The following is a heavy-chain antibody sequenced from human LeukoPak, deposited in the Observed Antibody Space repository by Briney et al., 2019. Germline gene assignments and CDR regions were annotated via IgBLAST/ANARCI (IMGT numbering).Heavy chain of an antibody. J-gene: IGHJ3*02. D-gene: IGHD6-19*01. CDR3: ATGDSSGWSDAFDI. Sequence: SQTLSLTCTVSGVSISSGGYYWSWIRQHPGKGLEWIGYIYYSGSTYYNPSLKSRVTISIDTSKNQFSLNLSSVTAADTAVYYCATGDSSGWSDAFDIWGQGTMVTVSS. CDR2: IYYSGST. V-gene: IGHV4-31*03. CDR1: GVSISSGGYY.